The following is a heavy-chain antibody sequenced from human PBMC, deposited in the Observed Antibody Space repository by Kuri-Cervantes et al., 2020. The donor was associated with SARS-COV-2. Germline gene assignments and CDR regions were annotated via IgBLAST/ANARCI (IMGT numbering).Heavy chain of an antibody. CDR3: ARELEYCSSTSCYGQFPDY. CDR1: GGSISSCY. CDR2: IYTSGST. D-gene: IGHD2-2*01. V-gene: IGHV4-4*07. Sequence: SETLSLTCTVSGGSISSCYWSWIRQPAGKGLEWIGRIYTSGSTNYNPSLKNRVTMSVDTSKNQFSLKLSSVTAADTAVYYCARELEYCSSTSCYGQFPDYWGQGTLVTVSS. J-gene: IGHJ4*02.